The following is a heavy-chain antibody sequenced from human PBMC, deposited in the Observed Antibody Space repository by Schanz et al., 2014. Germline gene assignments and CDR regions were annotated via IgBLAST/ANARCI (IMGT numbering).Heavy chain of an antibody. V-gene: IGHV3-74*01. J-gene: IGHJ4*02. Sequence: EVQLVESGGGLVQPGGSLRLSCAASGFTFSSYWMHWVRQVPGKGLVWVSRIKSDGSSTSYADSVKGRFTISRDNAKNSLFLQMNSLRPEDTAVYYCARGGPAYYFDDWGQGTLVTVSS. CDR1: GFTFSSYW. CDR3: ARGGPAYYFDD. CDR2: IKSDGSST.